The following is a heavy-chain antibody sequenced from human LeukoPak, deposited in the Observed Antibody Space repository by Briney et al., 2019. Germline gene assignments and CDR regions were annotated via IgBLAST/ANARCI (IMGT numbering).Heavy chain of an antibody. CDR1: GFSFSSYS. CDR2: ISTTSSPT. J-gene: IGHJ4*02. CDR3: ARGVGGYSYGGVDY. V-gene: IGHV3-48*04. Sequence: GGSLRLSCAASGFSFSSYSMNWVRQAPGKGLEWVSHISTTSSPTYYADSVKGRFAMSRDNAKNSVYLQMNSLRAEDTAVYYCARGVGGYSYGGVDYWGQGTLVTVSS. D-gene: IGHD5-18*01.